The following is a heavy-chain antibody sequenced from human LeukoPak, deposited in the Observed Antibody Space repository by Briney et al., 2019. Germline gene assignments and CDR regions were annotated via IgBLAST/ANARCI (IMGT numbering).Heavy chain of an antibody. J-gene: IGHJ4*02. CDR2: ISGSGGST. Sequence: GSLRLSCAASGFTFSSYGMSWVRQAPGKGLEWVSAISGSGGSTYYADSVKGRFTISRDNSKNTLCLQMNSLRAEDTAVYYCAKDMKHYYDSSGYYYFDYWGQGTLVTVSS. V-gene: IGHV3-23*01. CDR1: GFTFSSYG. CDR3: AKDMKHYYDSSGYYYFDY. D-gene: IGHD3-22*01.